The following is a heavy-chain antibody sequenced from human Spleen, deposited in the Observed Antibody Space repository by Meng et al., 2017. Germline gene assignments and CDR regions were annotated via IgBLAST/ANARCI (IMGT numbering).Heavy chain of an antibody. CDR1: GGTFSSYT. Sequence: QVQLVQSGAEVKKPGSSVKVSCKASGGTFSSYTISWVRQAPGQGLEWMGWMNPENGDTGFAQEFQGRVSLTRNTSISTAYMELSSLRSEDTAVYYCASGDYGGNWGYWGQGTLVTVSS. CDR3: ASGDYGGNWGY. CDR2: MNPENGDT. V-gene: IGHV1-8*02. D-gene: IGHD4-23*01. J-gene: IGHJ4*02.